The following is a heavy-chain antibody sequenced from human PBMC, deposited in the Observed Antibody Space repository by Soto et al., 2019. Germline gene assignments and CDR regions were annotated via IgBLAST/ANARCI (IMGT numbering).Heavy chain of an antibody. D-gene: IGHD2-15*01. V-gene: IGHV3-30*18. CDR1: GFTFSSYG. Sequence: QVQLVESGGGVVQPGRSLRLSCAASGFTFSSYGMHWVRQAPGKGLEWVAVISYDGSNKYYADSVKGRFTISRDNSKNTLNLQMNSLRAEDTAVYYCAKGGIVVVVALIDYWGQGTLVTVSS. CDR3: AKGGIVVVVALIDY. J-gene: IGHJ4*02. CDR2: ISYDGSNK.